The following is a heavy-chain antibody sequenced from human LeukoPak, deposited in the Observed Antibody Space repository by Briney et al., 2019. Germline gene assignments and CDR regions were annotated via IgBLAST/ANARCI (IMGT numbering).Heavy chain of an antibody. D-gene: IGHD3-22*01. CDR2: INPNSGGT. Sequence: ASVKVSCKASGYTFTGYYMHWVRQAPGQGLEWMGWINPNSGGTNYAQKFQGRVTMTRDTSISTAYMELSRLRSDDTAVYYCARRGVYYDSSGYYYFFDYWGQGTLVTVSS. J-gene: IGHJ4*02. CDR1: GYTFTGYY. CDR3: ARRGVYYDSSGYYYFFDY. V-gene: IGHV1-2*02.